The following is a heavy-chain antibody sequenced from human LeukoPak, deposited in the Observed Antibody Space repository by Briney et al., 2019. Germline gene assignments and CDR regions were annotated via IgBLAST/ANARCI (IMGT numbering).Heavy chain of an antibody. J-gene: IGHJ6*02. CDR3: ASERWFGEFTKYYYGMDV. D-gene: IGHD3-10*01. Sequence: GASVKVSCKASGGTFSSYAISWVRQAPGQGLEWMGRIIPILGIANYAQKFQGRVTITADKSTSTAYMELSSLRSEDTAVYYCASERWFGEFTKYYYGMDVWGQGTTVTVSS. CDR1: GGTFSSYA. CDR2: IIPILGIA. V-gene: IGHV1-69*04.